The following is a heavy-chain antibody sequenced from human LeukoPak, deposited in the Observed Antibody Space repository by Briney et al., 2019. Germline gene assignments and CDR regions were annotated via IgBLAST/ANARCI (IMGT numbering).Heavy chain of an antibody. CDR2: IYHSGST. CDR1: GYSISSGYY. V-gene: IGHV4-38-2*02. CDR3: ARDLSSSYGGAFDI. Sequence: SETLSLTCAASGYSISSGYYWGWIRQPPGKGLEWIGSIYHSGSTYYNPSLKSRVTISVDTSKNQFSLKLSSVTAADTAVYYCARDLSSSYGGAFDIWGQGTMVTVSS. J-gene: IGHJ3*02. D-gene: IGHD6-13*01.